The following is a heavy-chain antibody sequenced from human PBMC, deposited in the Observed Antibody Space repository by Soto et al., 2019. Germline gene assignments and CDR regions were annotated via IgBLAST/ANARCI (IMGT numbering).Heavy chain of an antibody. J-gene: IGHJ6*02. CDR1: GFTFSSYG. CDR2: ISYDGSNK. Sequence: GGSLRLSCAASGFTFSSYGMHWVRQAPGKGLEWVAVISYDGSNKYYADSVKGRFTISRDNSKNTLYLQMNSLRAEDTAVYYCAKDLGIAAAGTGDYYYYGMDVWGQGTTVTVSS. D-gene: IGHD6-13*01. V-gene: IGHV3-30*18. CDR3: AKDLGIAAAGTGDYYYYGMDV.